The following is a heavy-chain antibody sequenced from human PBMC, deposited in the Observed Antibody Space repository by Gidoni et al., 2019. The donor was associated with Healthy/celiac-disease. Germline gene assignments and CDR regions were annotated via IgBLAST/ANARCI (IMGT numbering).Heavy chain of an antibody. V-gene: IGHV4-39*01. CDR1: GGSISSRSYY. Sequence: QLQLQESGPGLVKPSETLSLTCTVSGGSISSRSYYWGWIRQPPGKGLEWIGSIYYSGSTYYNPSLKSRVTISVDTSKNQFSLKLSSVTAADTAVYYCASPPWGYYYDSSGDYPFQHWGQGTLVTVSS. D-gene: IGHD3-22*01. CDR3: ASPPWGYYYDSSGDYPFQH. J-gene: IGHJ1*01. CDR2: IYYSGST.